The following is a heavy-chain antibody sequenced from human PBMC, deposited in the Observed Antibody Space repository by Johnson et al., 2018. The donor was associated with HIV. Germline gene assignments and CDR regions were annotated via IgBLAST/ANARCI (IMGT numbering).Heavy chain of an antibody. V-gene: IGHV3-30*04. Sequence: QVQLVESGGGVVQPGRSLRLSCAASGFTFSSYAMHWVRQAPGKGLEWVAVISYDGSNKYYADSVKGRFTISRDNSKNTLYLQMNSLRAEDTAVYYCARDYREAKAFDIWGQGTMVTVSS. D-gene: IGHD1-26*01. CDR2: ISYDGSNK. CDR3: ARDYREAKAFDI. J-gene: IGHJ3*02. CDR1: GFTFSSYA.